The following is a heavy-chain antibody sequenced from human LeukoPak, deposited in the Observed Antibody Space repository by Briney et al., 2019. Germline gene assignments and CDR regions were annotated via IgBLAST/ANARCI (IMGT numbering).Heavy chain of an antibody. J-gene: IGHJ4*02. CDR1: AVSISSSYSY. CDR2: IYYTGNT. Sequence: SETLSLTCTVSAVSISSSYSYCGWIRQPPGMGLEWTGSIYYTGNTYYNASLKSQVSISIDRSQTPLSLTSCSVTAADTTVYYCAKQTGSGLFILPGGQGALVTVSS. CDR3: AKQTGSGLFILP. V-gene: IGHV4-39*01. D-gene: IGHD3/OR15-3a*01.